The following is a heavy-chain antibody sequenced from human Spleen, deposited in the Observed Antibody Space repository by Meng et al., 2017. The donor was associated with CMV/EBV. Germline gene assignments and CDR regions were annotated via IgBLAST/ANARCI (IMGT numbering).Heavy chain of an antibody. D-gene: IGHD1-1*01. V-gene: IGHV1-2*02. J-gene: IGHJ4*02. CDR3: ARDHNWGPDH. CDR1: GYSFTKYG. Sequence: ASVKVSCKTSGYSFTKYGIAWVRQAPGQGLEWMGWIKPDSGATNYAQNFQGRVTMTSDSSISTAYMELIRLTSDDTAVYYCARDHNWGPDHWGQGTLVTVSS. CDR2: IKPDSGAT.